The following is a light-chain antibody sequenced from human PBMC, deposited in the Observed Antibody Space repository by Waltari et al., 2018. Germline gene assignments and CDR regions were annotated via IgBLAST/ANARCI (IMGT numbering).Light chain of an antibody. CDR3: QQYNNWPPWT. J-gene: IGKJ1*01. CDR2: GAS. CDR1: QSVSSN. V-gene: IGKV3-15*01. Sequence: EVVMTQSPATLSVSPGERATLSCRASQSVSSNLAWYQHKPGQAPRLLIYGASTRATGIPARFSVSGSGTEFTLTISGLQSEDFAAYYCQQYNNWPPWTFGPGTTVEIK.